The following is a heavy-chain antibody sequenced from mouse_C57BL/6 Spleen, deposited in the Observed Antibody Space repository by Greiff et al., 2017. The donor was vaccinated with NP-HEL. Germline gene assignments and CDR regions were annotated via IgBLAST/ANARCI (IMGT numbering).Heavy chain of an antibody. CDR1: GYTFTDYN. Sequence: VQLQQSGPELVKPGASVKMSCKASGYTFTDYNMHWVKQSHGKSLEWIGYINPNNGGTSYNQKFKGKATLTGNKSSSTAYMELRSLTSEDSAVYYCASERGYWYFDVWGTGTTVTVSS. CDR3: ASERGYWYFDV. J-gene: IGHJ1*03. CDR2: INPNNGGT. V-gene: IGHV1-22*01.